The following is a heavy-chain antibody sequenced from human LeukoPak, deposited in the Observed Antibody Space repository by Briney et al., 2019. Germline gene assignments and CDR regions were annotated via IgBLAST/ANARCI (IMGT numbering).Heavy chain of an antibody. D-gene: IGHD3-22*01. CDR2: INPNSGGT. Sequence: ASVTVSCTASGYTFTGYYMHWVRQAPGQGLEWMGWINPNSGGTNYTQKFQGRVTMTRDTSISTDYMELSRLRSDDTAVYYCARDQELGSICYDSSAQTDYWGQGTLVTVSS. J-gene: IGHJ4*02. V-gene: IGHV1-2*02. CDR3: ARDQELGSICYDSSAQTDY. CDR1: GYTFTGYY.